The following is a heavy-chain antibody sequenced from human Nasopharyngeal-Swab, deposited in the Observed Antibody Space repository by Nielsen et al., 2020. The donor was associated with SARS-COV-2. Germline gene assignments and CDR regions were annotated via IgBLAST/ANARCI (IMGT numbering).Heavy chain of an antibody. CDR3: TRGLTGHIVQWNPSPY. V-gene: IGHV3-23*01. CDR1: GFSITTYG. D-gene: IGHD1-14*01. CDR2: ISELGSGI. J-gene: IGHJ4*02. Sequence: GESLEISCAGSGFSITTYGMTWVRQAPGKGLEWVSSISELGSGIYYADSVRGRFSISRDTSKNTVYLQMNTLRADDTALYFCTRGLTGHIVQWNPSPYWGQGTLVTVSS.